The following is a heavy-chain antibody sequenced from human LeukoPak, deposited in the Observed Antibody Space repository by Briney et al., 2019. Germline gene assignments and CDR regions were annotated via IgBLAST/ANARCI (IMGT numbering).Heavy chain of an antibody. CDR2: MWNSGST. D-gene: IGHD5-18*01. V-gene: IGHV4-39*01. CDR1: GGSISSSSYY. J-gene: IGHJ3*02. Sequence: SETLSLTCTVSGGSISSSSYYWGWIRQSPGKGLEWIGTMWNSGSTYYNPSLKSRVTISGDTAKNQFSLKLSSVTAADTAVYYCARHRGKYSPHDAFDIWGQGTVVTVSS. CDR3: ARHRGKYSPHDAFDI.